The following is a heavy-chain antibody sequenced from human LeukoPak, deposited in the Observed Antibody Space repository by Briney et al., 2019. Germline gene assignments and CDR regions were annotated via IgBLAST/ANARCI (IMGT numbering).Heavy chain of an antibody. D-gene: IGHD3-3*01. CDR1: GFTFASYS. CDR2: ISGDSTYI. V-gene: IGHV3-21*01. CDR3: ASLITYYDFWSGYY. J-gene: IGHJ4*02. Sequence: GGSLRLSCAASGFTFASYSMNWVRQAPGKGLEWVSSISGDSTYIYNAGSVKGRFTISRDNAQASLYLQMISLRADDTAVYYCASLITYYDFWSGYYWGQGTLVTVSS.